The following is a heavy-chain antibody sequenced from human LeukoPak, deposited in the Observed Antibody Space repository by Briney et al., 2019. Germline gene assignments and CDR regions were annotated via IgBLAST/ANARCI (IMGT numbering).Heavy chain of an antibody. J-gene: IGHJ5*02. CDR3: ARDDGSGSSNWFDP. Sequence: SETLSLTCTVSGGSISSGGYYWGWIRQHPGKGLEWIGYIYYSGSTYYNPSLKSRVTISVDTSRNQFSPKLSSVTAADTAVYYCARDDGSGSSNWFDPWGQGTLVTVSS. D-gene: IGHD3-10*01. CDR1: GGSISSGGYY. V-gene: IGHV4-31*03. CDR2: IYYSGST.